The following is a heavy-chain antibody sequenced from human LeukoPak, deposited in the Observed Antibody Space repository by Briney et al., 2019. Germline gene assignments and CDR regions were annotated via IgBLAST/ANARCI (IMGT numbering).Heavy chain of an antibody. D-gene: IGHD3-10*01. Sequence: PGGSLRLSCAASGFTVSSNYMSWVRQAPGKGLEWVSVIYSGGSTYYADSVKGQFTISRDNSKNTLYLQMNSLRAEDTAVYYCARSNYGSGSYYSLRWFDPWGQGTLVTVSS. CDR3: ARSNYGSGSYYSLRWFDP. J-gene: IGHJ5*02. V-gene: IGHV3-53*01. CDR2: IYSGGST. CDR1: GFTVSSNY.